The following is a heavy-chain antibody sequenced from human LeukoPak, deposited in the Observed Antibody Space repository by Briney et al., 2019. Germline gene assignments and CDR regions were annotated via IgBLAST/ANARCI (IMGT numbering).Heavy chain of an antibody. CDR2: IYQSGST. CDR3: ARALGGHWFDP. D-gene: IGHD3-10*01. V-gene: IGHV4-30-2*05. J-gene: IGHJ5*02. CDR1: GASVSSIGYS. Sequence: PSQTLSLTCGVSGASVSSIGYSWTWIRQPPGRGLEWIGYIYQSGSTSYNPSLKSRVTISVDTSKNQFSLKLSSVTAADTAVYYCARALGGHWFDPWGQGTLVTVSS.